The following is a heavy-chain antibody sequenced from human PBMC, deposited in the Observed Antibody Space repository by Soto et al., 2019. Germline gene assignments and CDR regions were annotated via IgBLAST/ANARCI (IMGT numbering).Heavy chain of an antibody. CDR1: GYSFTSYW. CDR3: ATFISLAFTMFSFRVVPAPYYHYGMDV. J-gene: IGHJ6*02. V-gene: IGHV5-51*01. CDR2: IYPGDSDT. Sequence: PGESLKISCKGSGYSFTSYWIGWVRQMPGKGLEWMGIIYPGDSDTRYSPSFQGQVTISADKSISTAYLQWSSLKASDTAMYYCATFISLAFTMFSFRVVPAPYYHYGMDVWGQGTTVTVSS. D-gene: IGHD3-10*02.